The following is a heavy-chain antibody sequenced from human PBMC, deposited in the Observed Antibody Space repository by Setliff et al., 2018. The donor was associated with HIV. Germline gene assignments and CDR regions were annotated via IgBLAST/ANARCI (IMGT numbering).Heavy chain of an antibody. J-gene: IGHJ4*02. CDR3: ARDRRYSPHYFDY. D-gene: IGHD1-26*01. V-gene: IGHV4-61*09. CDR1: GASISSGSYY. Sequence: PSETLSLTFTVSGASISSGSYYWSWIRQPAGKGLEWIGHIYTSGSTNYSPSLKSRVTISVDTSKKQFSLKLSSVTAADTAVYYCARDRRYSPHYFDYWGQGTLVTVSS. CDR2: IYTSGST.